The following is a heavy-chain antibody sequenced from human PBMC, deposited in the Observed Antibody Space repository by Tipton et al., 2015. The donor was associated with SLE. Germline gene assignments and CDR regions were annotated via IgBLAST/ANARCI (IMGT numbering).Heavy chain of an antibody. Sequence: TLSLTCAVYGGSFSGYYWSCIRQPPGKGLEWIGEINHSGSTSYNPSLKSRVTISVDTSKNQFSLKLSSVTAADTAVYYCARGTLTGSYGRWGQGTLVTVSS. CDR3: ARGTLTGSYGR. V-gene: IGHV4-34*01. D-gene: IGHD1-26*01. CDR1: GGSFSGYY. J-gene: IGHJ4*02. CDR2: INHSGST.